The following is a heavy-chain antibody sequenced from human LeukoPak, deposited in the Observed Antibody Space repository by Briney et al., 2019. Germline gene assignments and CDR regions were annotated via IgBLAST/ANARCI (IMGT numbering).Heavy chain of an antibody. V-gene: IGHV3-21*01. Sequence: GGSLRRSCAASGFTFSSYSMNWVRQAPGKGLEWVSSISSSSYIYYADSVKGRFTISRDNAKNSLYLQMNSLRAEDTAVYYCARSWLVHYWYYGMDVWGQGTTVTVSS. CDR2: ISSSSYI. CDR3: ARSWLVHYWYYGMDV. CDR1: GFTFSSYS. J-gene: IGHJ6*02. D-gene: IGHD5-18*01.